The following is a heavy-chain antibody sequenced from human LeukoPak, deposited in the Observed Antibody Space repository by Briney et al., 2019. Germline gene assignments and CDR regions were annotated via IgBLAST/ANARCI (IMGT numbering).Heavy chain of an antibody. J-gene: IGHJ4*02. CDR2: IYHSGST. V-gene: IGHV4-30-2*01. D-gene: IGHD2-21*02. Sequence: PSETLSLTCAVSGGSISSGGYSWSWIRQPPGKGLEWIGYIYHSGSTYYNPSLKSRVTISVDRSKNQFSLKLSSVTAADTAVYYCASAYCGGDCYSSFDYWGQGTLVTVSS. CDR3: ASAYCGGDCYSSFDY. CDR1: GGSISSGGYS.